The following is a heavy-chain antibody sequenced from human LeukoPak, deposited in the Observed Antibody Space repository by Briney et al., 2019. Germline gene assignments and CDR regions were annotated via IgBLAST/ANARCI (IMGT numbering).Heavy chain of an antibody. CDR1: GYTFTGYY. D-gene: IGHD2-15*01. Sequence: ASVKVSCTASGYTFTGYYMHWVRQAPGQGLEWMGWINPNSGGTNYAQKFPGRVTMTRDTAISTAYMELSRLRSDDTAVYYCARDRQEGWWFDPWGQGTLVTVSS. CDR3: ARDRQEGWWFDP. V-gene: IGHV1-2*02. CDR2: INPNSGGT. J-gene: IGHJ5*02.